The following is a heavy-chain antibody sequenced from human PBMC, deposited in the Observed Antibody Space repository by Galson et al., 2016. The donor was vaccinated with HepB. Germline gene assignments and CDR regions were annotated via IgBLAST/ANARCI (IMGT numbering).Heavy chain of an antibody. D-gene: IGHD2-8*02. CDR1: GFAFSSLA. Sequence: SLRLSCAASGFAFSSLAMHWVRQAPGKGPEWVAVISFDGSIKYYADSVQGRFTVSRDNSHNTLYLQMNSLRLEDTAVYHCAKVVLVAAGRSGLDVWGKGTTVTVSS. CDR2: ISFDGSIK. CDR3: AKVVLVAAGRSGLDV. J-gene: IGHJ6*04. V-gene: IGHV3-30*04.